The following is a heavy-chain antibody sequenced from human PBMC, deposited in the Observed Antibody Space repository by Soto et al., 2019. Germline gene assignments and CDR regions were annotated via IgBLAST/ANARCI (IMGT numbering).Heavy chain of an antibody. J-gene: IGHJ2*01. Sequence: QVQLQESGPGLVKPSQTLSLTCTVSGGSISGGDYYWSWIRQHPGKGLEWIGYIYDSGSTHHNPSLKSPVILSLDMSKNQFSLKLSSVTAADTAVYYCARAVSTAGRDWYFHLWGRGTLVTVSS. V-gene: IGHV4-31*01. D-gene: IGHD6-13*01. CDR1: GGSISGGDYY. CDR3: ARAVSTAGRDWYFHL. CDR2: IYDSGST.